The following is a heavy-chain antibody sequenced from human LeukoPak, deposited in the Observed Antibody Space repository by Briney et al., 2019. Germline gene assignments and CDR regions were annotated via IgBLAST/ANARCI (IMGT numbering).Heavy chain of an antibody. CDR1: GFTFSTYW. Sequence: PGGSLRLSCAAPGFTFSTYWMSWVRQAPGKGMEWVANIKQDGSEKYYVDSVKGRFTISRDNAKNSVYLQMNSLRGEDTAVYYCARGHYYFDYWGQGTLVAVSS. CDR2: IKQDGSEK. J-gene: IGHJ4*02. V-gene: IGHV3-7*04. CDR3: ARGHYYFDY.